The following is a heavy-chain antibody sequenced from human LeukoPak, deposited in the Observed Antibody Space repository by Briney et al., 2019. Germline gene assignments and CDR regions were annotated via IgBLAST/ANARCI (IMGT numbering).Heavy chain of an antibody. J-gene: IGHJ4*02. V-gene: IGHV1-2*02. Sequence: RASVKVSCKASGYTFTGYYMHLVRQAPGRGLEWMGWINPNSGGTNYAQKFQGRVTMTRDTSISTAYMELSRLRSDDTAVYYCARDLHPGYCSGGSCYLGEADYLGQGTLVTVSS. CDR1: GYTFTGYY. CDR2: INPNSGGT. D-gene: IGHD2-15*01. CDR3: ARDLHPGYCSGGSCYLGEADY.